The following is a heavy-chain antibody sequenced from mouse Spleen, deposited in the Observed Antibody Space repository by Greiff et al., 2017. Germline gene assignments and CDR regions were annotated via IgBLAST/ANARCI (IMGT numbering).Heavy chain of an antibody. CDR1: GFSLTSYG. Sequence: QVQLKETGPGLVAPSQSLSITCTVSGFSLTSYGVHWVRQPPGKGLEWLVVIWSDGSTNYNSALKSRLSISKDNSKSQVFLIMNSLQTDDTAMYYCARQPDSSGYDYFDYWGQGTTLTVSS. V-gene: IGHV2-6-1*01. J-gene: IGHJ2*01. D-gene: IGHD3-2*01. CDR2: IWSDGST. CDR3: ARQPDSSGYDYFDY.